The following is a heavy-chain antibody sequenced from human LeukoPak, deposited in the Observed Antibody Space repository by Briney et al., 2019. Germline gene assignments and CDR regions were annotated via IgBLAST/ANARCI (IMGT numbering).Heavy chain of an antibody. CDR1: GFTFSNAW. Sequence: GGSLRLSCAASGFTFSNAWMSWVRQAPGEGLEWVGRIKSKTDGETTDYAAPVKGRFTVSRDDSKNMLYLQMDSLKTEDTAIYYCTTGLLWFGELGYWGQGTLVTVSS. J-gene: IGHJ4*02. D-gene: IGHD3-10*01. CDR3: TTGLLWFGELGY. CDR2: IKSKTDGETT. V-gene: IGHV3-15*01.